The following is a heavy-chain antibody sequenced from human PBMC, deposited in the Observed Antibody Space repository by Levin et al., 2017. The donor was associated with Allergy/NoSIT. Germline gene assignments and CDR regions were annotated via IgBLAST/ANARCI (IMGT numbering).Heavy chain of an antibody. CDR2: INSNGGIT. CDR1: EFSFSTRA. D-gene: IGHD6-19*01. Sequence: GESLKISCSASEFSFSTRAMHWVRQAPGKGLEYVSGINSNGGITYYADSVKGRFTISRDNSNNTLYLQMSSLRTEDTAVYYCVKDRLGLLYYMDVWGKGTTVTVSS. V-gene: IGHV3-64D*08. CDR3: VKDRLGLLYYMDV. J-gene: IGHJ6*03.